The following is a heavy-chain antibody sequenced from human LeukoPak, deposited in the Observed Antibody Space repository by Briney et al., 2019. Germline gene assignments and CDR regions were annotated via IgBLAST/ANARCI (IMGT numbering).Heavy chain of an antibody. V-gene: IGHV3-11*01. Sequence: GGSLRLSCAASGFTFSDYYMSWIRQAPGKGLEWISCISSSGGYITYYADSVKGRFTISRDDAKNSLYLQMNSLRAEDTAVYYCARVTPLRWGDLWGRGTLVTVSS. D-gene: IGHD4-23*01. J-gene: IGHJ2*01. CDR1: GFTFSDYY. CDR3: ARVTPLRWGDL. CDR2: ISSSGGYIT.